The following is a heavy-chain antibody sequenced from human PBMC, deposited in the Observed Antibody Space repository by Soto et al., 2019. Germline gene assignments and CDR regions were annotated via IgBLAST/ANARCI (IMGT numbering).Heavy chain of an antibody. Sequence: GGSLRLSCAASGFTCSSYGMHWVRQAPGKGLEWVAVISYDGSNKYYADSLKGRFTISRDNSKNTLYLQMNSLRAEDTAVYYCAKDQRGLPFDPWGQGTLVTVSS. D-gene: IGHD6-25*01. CDR3: AKDQRGLPFDP. CDR2: ISYDGSNK. CDR1: GFTCSSYG. J-gene: IGHJ5*02. V-gene: IGHV3-30*18.